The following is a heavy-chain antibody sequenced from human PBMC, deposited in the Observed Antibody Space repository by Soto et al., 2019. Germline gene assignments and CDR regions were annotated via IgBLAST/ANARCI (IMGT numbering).Heavy chain of an antibody. D-gene: IGHD5-18*01. CDR3: AGGTAMAHTSGFDY. J-gene: IGHJ4*02. V-gene: IGHV1-69*06. CDR1: GGTFSSYA. Sequence: QVQLVQSGAEVKKPGSSVKVSCKASGGTFSSYAISWVRQAPGQGLEWMGGIIPIFGTANYAQKFQGIVTITADKSTSTAYMALSRLRSEDTAVSYCAGGTAMAHTSGFDYWGQGTLVTVSS. CDR2: IIPIFGTA.